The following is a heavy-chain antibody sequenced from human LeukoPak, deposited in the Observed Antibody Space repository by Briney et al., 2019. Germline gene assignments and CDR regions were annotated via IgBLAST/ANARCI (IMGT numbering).Heavy chain of an antibody. CDR3: ARDGPAYTSRWYDYYYGLDV. V-gene: IGHV1-46*01. D-gene: IGHD2-2*01. Sequence: ASVKVSCKASGYTFTSYGISWVRQAPGQGLEWMGIINPSGGSTSYAQKFQGRVTMTRDTSTSTVYMELSSLRSEDTAVYYCARDGPAYTSRWYDYYYGLDVWGQGTTVTVSS. J-gene: IGHJ6*02. CDR2: INPSGGST. CDR1: GYTFTSYG.